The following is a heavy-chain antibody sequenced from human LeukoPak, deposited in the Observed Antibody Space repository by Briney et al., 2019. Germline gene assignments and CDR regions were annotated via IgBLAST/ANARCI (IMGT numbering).Heavy chain of an antibody. CDR2: ISAYNGNT. D-gene: IGHD3-9*01. CDR3: ARQIYDILTGYYRWPYYFDY. J-gene: IGHJ4*02. V-gene: IGHV1-18*01. Sequence: ASVKVSCKASGYTFTSYGISWVRQAPGQGLEWMGWISAYNGNTNYAQKLQGRVTMTTDTSTSTAYMELRSLRSDDTAVYYCARQIYDILTGYYRWPYYFDYWGQGTLVTVSS. CDR1: GYTFTSYG.